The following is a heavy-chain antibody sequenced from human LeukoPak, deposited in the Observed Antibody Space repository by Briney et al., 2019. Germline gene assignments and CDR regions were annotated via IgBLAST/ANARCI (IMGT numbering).Heavy chain of an antibody. D-gene: IGHD3-10*01. CDR1: GFTVSSNY. Sequence: GGSLRLSCAASGFTVSSNYMSWVRQAPGKGLEWVSVIYSGGSTYYADSVKGRFTISRHNSKNTLYLQMNSLRAEDTAVYYCARQFYGSGSYPSVLWGQGTLVTVSS. CDR2: IYSGGST. CDR3: ARQFYGSGSYPSVL. V-gene: IGHV3-53*04. J-gene: IGHJ4*02.